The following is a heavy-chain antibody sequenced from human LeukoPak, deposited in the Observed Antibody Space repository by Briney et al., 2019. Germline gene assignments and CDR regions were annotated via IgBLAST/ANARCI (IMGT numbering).Heavy chain of an antibody. J-gene: IGHJ5*02. CDR1: GYTFTSYG. V-gene: IGHV1-18*01. CDR2: ISAYNGNT. Sequence: ASVKVSCKASGYTFTSYGISWVRQAPGQGLEWMGWISAYNGNTNYAQKLQGRVTMTTDTSTSTAYMELRSLRSDDTAVYYCARDCLRFGELLRLVPFDPWGQGTLVTVSS. CDR3: ARDCLRFGELLRLVPFDP. D-gene: IGHD3-10*01.